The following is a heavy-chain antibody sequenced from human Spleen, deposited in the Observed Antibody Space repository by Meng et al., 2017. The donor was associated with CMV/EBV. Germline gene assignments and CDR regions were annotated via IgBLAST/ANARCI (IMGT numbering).Heavy chain of an antibody. CDR1: GFTFSSYA. D-gene: IGHD6-13*01. V-gene: IGHV3-23*01. CDR3: AKLYSSSTDPMDV. J-gene: IGHJ6*02. Sequence: GESLKISCAASGFTFSSYAMSWVRQAPGKGLEWVSAISGSGGSTYYADSVKGRFTISRDNSKNTLYLQMNSLRAEDTAVYYCAKLYSSSTDPMDVWGQGTTVTVSS. CDR2: ISGSGGST.